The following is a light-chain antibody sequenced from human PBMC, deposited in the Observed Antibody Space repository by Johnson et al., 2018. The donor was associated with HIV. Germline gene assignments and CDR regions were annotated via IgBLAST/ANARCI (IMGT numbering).Light chain of an antibody. Sequence: QPVLTQPPSVSAAPGQKVTISCSGSSSNIGNNYVSWYQQLPGTAPKLLIYDNNKRPSGIPDRFSGSKSGTSATLGITGLQTGAEADYYCGTWDSSLSAFYVVGTGTKVTVL. V-gene: IGLV1-51*01. CDR2: DNN. CDR1: SSNIGNNY. CDR3: GTWDSSLSAFYV. J-gene: IGLJ1*01.